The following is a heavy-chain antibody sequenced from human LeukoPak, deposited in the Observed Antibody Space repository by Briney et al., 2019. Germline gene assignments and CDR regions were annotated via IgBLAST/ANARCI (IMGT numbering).Heavy chain of an antibody. CDR3: ARDPVRGSWHTDPFDY. V-gene: IGHV3-53*01. D-gene: IGHD6-13*01. Sequence: GGSLRLSCAASGFTVDSNYLSWVRQAPGKGLEWVSTIYTGGNTYYAASVKGRFTISRDFSKNTVFLHMNSLRAEDTAMYYCARDPVRGSWHTDPFDYWGQGTLVTVSS. CDR1: GFTVDSNY. J-gene: IGHJ4*02. CDR2: IYTGGNT.